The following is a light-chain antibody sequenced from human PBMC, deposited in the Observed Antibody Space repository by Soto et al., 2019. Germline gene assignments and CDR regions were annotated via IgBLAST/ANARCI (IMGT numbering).Light chain of an antibody. Sequence: QSALTQPASVSGSPGQSITISYTGSSSDVGSHNLVSWYQQHPGQAPKLMIYEVSKRPLGVSARFSASKSGNTASLTISGLQSEDEAEYYCGSYGGSRAVFGGGTQLTVL. CDR1: SSDVGSHNL. CDR2: EVS. V-gene: IGLV2-23*02. CDR3: GSYGGSRAV. J-gene: IGLJ7*01.